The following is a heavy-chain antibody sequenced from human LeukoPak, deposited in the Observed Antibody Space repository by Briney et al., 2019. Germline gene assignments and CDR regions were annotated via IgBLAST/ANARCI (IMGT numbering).Heavy chain of an antibody. V-gene: IGHV3-23*01. J-gene: IGHJ4*02. CDR3: AKDQWLAPTVDY. CDR2: ISGSGGST. D-gene: IGHD6-19*01. Sequence: GGSLRLSCAASGFTFKNYAMSWVRQAPGKGLEWVSAISGSGGSTYYADSVKGRFTISRDNSKNTLYLQMNSLRAEDTAVYYCAKDQWLAPTVDYWGQGTLVTVSS. CDR1: GFTFKNYA.